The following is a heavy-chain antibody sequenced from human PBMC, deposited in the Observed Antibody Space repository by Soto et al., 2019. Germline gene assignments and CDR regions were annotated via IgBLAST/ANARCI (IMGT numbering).Heavy chain of an antibody. J-gene: IGHJ4*02. CDR2: IRKKTNSYTT. D-gene: IGHD4-17*01. CDR3: TTVTTVDYYFDY. CDR1: GLTFSDRY. V-gene: IGHV3-72*01. Sequence: EVQLVESGGGLVQPGGSLRLSCAASGLTFSDRYMDWVGQAPGKGREWVGRIRKKTNSYTTEYAASVKGRFIISRDDSTNSLYLQMSSLKTEDTAVYYCTTVTTVDYYFDYWGQGTLVTVSS.